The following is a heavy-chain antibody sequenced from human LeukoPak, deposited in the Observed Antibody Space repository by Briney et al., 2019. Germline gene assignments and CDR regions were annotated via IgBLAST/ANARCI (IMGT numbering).Heavy chain of an antibody. CDR1: GFTFSDYW. CDR3: ARNRGWQQFDY. CDR2: INKDGTEK. V-gene: IGHV3-7*01. Sequence: GGSLRLSCAGSGFTFSDYWVDWVRQAPGKGLEWVANINKDGTEKNYLESVKGRFTISGDNAKNSLYLQMNNLRAEDTAVYYCARNRGWQQFDYWGQGTLVTVSS. J-gene: IGHJ4*02. D-gene: IGHD5-24*01.